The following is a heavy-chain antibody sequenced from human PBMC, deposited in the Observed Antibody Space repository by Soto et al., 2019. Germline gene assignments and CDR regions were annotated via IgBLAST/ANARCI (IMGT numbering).Heavy chain of an antibody. CDR3: TSDTFGPRDS. Sequence: GGSLRLSCTASGFTFSNSAMNWVRLAPRKGLEWVSAISGFGDDTYYADSVKGRLTISRDNSKNTLYLQLSTLRAEDSALYYCTSDTFGPRDSWGQGTPVTVSS. CDR1: GFTFSNSA. V-gene: IGHV3-23*01. D-gene: IGHD3-10*01. J-gene: IGHJ4*02. CDR2: ISGFGDDT.